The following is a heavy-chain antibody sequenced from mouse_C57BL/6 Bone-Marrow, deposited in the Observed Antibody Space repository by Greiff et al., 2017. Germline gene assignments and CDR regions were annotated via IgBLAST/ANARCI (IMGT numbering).Heavy chain of an antibody. D-gene: IGHD2-5*01. J-gene: IGHJ3*01. CDR2: IYPGSGST. CDR3: ARWEVSSNYLFAY. V-gene: IGHV1-55*01. CDR1: GYNFTSYW. Sequence: VQLQQSGAELVKPGASVKMSCKASGYNFTSYWITWVKQRPGQGLAWIGDIYPGSGSTTYTENFKSTATLTVDTSSSTAYMQLSSLTSEDSAVYYSARWEVSSNYLFAYWGQGTLVTVSA.